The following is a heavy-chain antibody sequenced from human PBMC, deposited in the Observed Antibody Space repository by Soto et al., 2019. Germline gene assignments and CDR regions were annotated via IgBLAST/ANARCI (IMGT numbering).Heavy chain of an antibody. CDR3: ARGGHVVVVTAALDY. CDR1: GDTFTEYY. CDR2: VNPSGGHT. J-gene: IGHJ4*02. Sequence: QVQLMQSGAEVKKPGASVKVSCKASGDTFTEYYIHWVRQAPGQGLEWMGTVNPSGGHTTYAQHLLGRVTMTRDTATSTLYMELTSLTSEDTDVYYCARGGHVVVVTAALDYWGQGTLVTVSS. D-gene: IGHD2-21*02. V-gene: IGHV1-46*01.